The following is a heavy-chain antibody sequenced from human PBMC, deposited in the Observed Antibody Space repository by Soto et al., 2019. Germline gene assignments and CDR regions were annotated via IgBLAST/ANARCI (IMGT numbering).Heavy chain of an antibody. V-gene: IGHV4-39*01. CDR3: ARQLLWFGELLHFDY. D-gene: IGHD3-10*01. J-gene: IGHJ4*02. CDR1: GGSISSSSYY. Sequence: QLQLQESGPGLVKPSETLSLTCTVSGGSISSSSYYWGWIRQPPGKGLEWIGSIYYSGSTYYNPSLKSRVTISVDTSKNPFSLKLSSVTAADTAVYYCARQLLWFGELLHFDYWGQGTLVTVSS. CDR2: IYYSGST.